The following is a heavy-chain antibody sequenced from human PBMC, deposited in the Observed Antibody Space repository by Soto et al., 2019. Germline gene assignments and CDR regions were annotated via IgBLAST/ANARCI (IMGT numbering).Heavy chain of an antibody. CDR1: GFTFSDYY. D-gene: IGHD3-10*01. CDR3: ARYPLYGSGSYYIGYYYYYMDV. V-gene: IGHV3-11*01. Sequence: QVQLVASGGGLVKPGGSLRLSCAASGFTFSDYYMSWIRQAPGKGLEWVSYISSSGSTIYYADSVKGRFTISRDNAKNSLYLQMNSLRAEDTAVYYCARYPLYGSGSYYIGYYYYYMDVWGKGTTVTVSS. J-gene: IGHJ6*03. CDR2: ISSSGSTI.